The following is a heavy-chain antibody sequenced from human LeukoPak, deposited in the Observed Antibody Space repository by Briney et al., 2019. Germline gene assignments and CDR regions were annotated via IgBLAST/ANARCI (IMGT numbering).Heavy chain of an antibody. D-gene: IGHD4-17*01. CDR2: INAGNGNT. CDR1: GYIFTTYA. CDR3: ATTVTAGTYRYFQH. V-gene: IGHV1-3*01. J-gene: IGHJ1*01. Sequence: ASVKVSCKASGYIFTTYAMHWVRQAPGQRLEWMGWINAGNGNTKYSQKFQGRVTITRDTSASTAYMELSSLRSEDTAVYYCATTVTAGTYRYFQHWARAPWSPSPQ.